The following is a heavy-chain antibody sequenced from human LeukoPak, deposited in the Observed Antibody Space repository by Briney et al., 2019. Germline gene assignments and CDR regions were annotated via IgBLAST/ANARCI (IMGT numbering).Heavy chain of an antibody. CDR3: VRDRGWYHFDL. V-gene: IGHV3-21*01. CDR2: IGISSNKI. D-gene: IGHD3-10*01. J-gene: IGHJ4*02. CDR1: GLTVSNNY. Sequence: PGGSLRLSCAASGLTVSNNYMSWVRQAPGNGLVWVSSIGISSNKIYYADSVKGRFIISRDNTKNSLSLQLNSLRTEDTAVYYCVRDRGWYHFDLWGQGTLVTVSS.